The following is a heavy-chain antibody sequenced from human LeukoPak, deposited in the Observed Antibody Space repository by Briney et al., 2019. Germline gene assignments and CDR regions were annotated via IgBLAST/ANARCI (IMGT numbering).Heavy chain of an antibody. CDR2: ISGSGRST. V-gene: IGHV3-23*01. D-gene: IGHD5-24*01. J-gene: IGHJ4*02. Sequence: QPGGSLRLSCAASGFSFSSYSMNWVRQAPGKGLEWVSAISGSGRSTYYADSVKGRFTISRDNSKNTLYLQMNSLRVEDTAVYYCAKDLYPGRDGYPGRFDYWGQGTLVTVSS. CDR1: GFSFSSYS. CDR3: AKDLYPGRDGYPGRFDY.